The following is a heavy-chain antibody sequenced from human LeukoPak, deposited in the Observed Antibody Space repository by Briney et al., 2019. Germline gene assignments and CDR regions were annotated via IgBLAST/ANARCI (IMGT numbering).Heavy chain of an antibody. CDR3: AREGRGTMIVTYYYYMDV. Sequence: SETLSLTCTVSGGSISISSYYGGWIRQPPGKGLEWIGSIYYSGSTYYNPSLKSRVTISVDTSKNQFSLQLNSVTPEDTAVYYCAREGRGTMIVTYYYYMDVWGKGTTVTVSS. V-gene: IGHV4-39*02. D-gene: IGHD3-22*01. J-gene: IGHJ6*03. CDR2: IYYSGST. CDR1: GGSISISSYY.